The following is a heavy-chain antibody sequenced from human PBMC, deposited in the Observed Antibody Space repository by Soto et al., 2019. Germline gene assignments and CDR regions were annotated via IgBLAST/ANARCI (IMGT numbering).Heavy chain of an antibody. CDR1: GYTFTSYG. CDR2: ISAYNGNT. D-gene: IGHD3-22*01. Sequence: ASVKVSCKASGYTFTSYGISWVRQAPGQGLEWMGWISAYNGNTNYAQKLQGRVTMTTDTSTSTAYMELRSLRSGDTAVYYCARDRKWYDSSGYSAYWGQGTLVTVSS. CDR3: ARDRKWYDSSGYSAY. J-gene: IGHJ4*02. V-gene: IGHV1-18*01.